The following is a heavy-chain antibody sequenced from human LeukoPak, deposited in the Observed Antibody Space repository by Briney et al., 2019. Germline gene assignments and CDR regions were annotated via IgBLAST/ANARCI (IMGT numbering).Heavy chain of an antibody. CDR1: GFTFSSYW. V-gene: IGHV3-21*01. J-gene: IGHJ6*03. Sequence: PGGSLRLSCAASGFTFSSYWMSWVRQAPGKGLEWVSSISSSRSYIYYADSVKGRFTISRDNAKNSLYLQMNSLRAEDTAVYYCARQGMSGYGSSPVYYYMDVWGKGTTVSVSS. CDR2: ISSSRSYI. CDR3: ARQGMSGYGSSPVYYYMDV. D-gene: IGHD5-12*01.